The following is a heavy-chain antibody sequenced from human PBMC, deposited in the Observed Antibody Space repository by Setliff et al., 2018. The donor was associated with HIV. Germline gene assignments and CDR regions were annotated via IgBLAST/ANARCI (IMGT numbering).Heavy chain of an antibody. CDR3: AAFFVTTIPRGFDI. CDR1: GGPSTDHY. D-gene: IGHD4-17*01. CDR2: IHHTGYI. V-gene: IGHV4-34*01. J-gene: IGHJ3*02. Sequence: SETLSLTCAVYGGPSTDHYWNWIRQSPGMGLEWIAEIHHTGYINYNPSLRSRVSVSRDMSSNQFSLRLSSVTAADAAVYYCAAFFVTTIPRGFDIWGQGTMVTVSS.